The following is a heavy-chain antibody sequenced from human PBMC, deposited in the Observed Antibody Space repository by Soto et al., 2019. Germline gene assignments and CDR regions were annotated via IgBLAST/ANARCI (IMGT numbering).Heavy chain of an antibody. CDR3: ARDGGSGWYSDYYYGMDV. CDR1: GESFNDYS. CDR2: INHSGST. D-gene: IGHD6-19*01. Sequence: PSETLSLTCAVYGESFNDYSWTWIRQPPGKGLEWIGEINHSGSTNYNPSLKSRITISVDTSKNQFSLKLSSVTAADTAVYYCARDGGSGWYSDYYYGMDVWGQGTTVTVS. J-gene: IGHJ6*02. V-gene: IGHV4-34*01.